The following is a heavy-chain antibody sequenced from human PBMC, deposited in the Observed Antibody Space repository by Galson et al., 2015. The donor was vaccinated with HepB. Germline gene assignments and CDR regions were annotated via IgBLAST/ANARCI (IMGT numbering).Heavy chain of an antibody. Sequence: SVKVSCKVSGYTFSSYAISWVRQAPGQGLEWMGGFIPIFGKTNYAQKFQGRVTITADESTDTAYMELSSLRSEDTAVYYCARRSGSSGYSPFDYWGQGTLVTVSS. D-gene: IGHD3-22*01. CDR2: FIPIFGKT. CDR1: GYTFSSYA. J-gene: IGHJ4*02. V-gene: IGHV1-69*13. CDR3: ARRSGSSGYSPFDY.